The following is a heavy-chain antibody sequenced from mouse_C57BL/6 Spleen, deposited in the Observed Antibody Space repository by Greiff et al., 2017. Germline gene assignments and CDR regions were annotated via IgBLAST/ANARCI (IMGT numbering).Heavy chain of an antibody. V-gene: IGHV14-4*01. Sequence: VQLQQSGAELVRPGASVKLSCTASGFNIKDDYMHWVKQRPEQGLEWIGWIDPENGDTEYASKFQGKATITADTSSNTAYLQLSSLTSEDTAVYYCTRPSTTVVAYYFDYWGQGTTRTVSS. CDR2: IDPENGDT. D-gene: IGHD1-1*01. J-gene: IGHJ2*01. CDR1: GFNIKDDY. CDR3: TRPSTTVVAYYFDY.